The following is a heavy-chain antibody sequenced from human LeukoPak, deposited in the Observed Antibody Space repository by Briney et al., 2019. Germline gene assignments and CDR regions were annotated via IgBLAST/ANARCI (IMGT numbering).Heavy chain of an antibody. CDR3: ARRAAMATDY. J-gene: IGHJ4*02. V-gene: IGHV4-39*01. CDR2: IYYSGST. D-gene: IGHD5-18*01. Sequence: PSETVSLTCSVSGGSISSSSYYWGWIRQPPGKGLEWIGSIYYSGSTYYNPSLKSRVTISVDTSKNQFSLKLSSVTAADTAVYYCARRAAMATDYWGQGTLVTVSS. CDR1: GGSISSSSYY.